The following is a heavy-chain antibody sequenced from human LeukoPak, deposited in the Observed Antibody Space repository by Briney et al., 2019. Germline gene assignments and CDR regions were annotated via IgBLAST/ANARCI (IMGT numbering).Heavy chain of an antibody. CDR2: IYYSGST. V-gene: IGHV4-59*01. Sequence: SETLSLTCTVSGGSISSYYWSWIRHPPGKGLERIGYIYYSGSTNYNPSLKSRVTISVDTSKNQFSLKLSSVTAADTAVYYCARARYCSSTSCYIGYYYYSMDVWGKGTTVTVSS. CDR1: GGSISSYY. J-gene: IGHJ6*03. CDR3: ARARYCSSTSCYIGYYYYSMDV. D-gene: IGHD2-2*02.